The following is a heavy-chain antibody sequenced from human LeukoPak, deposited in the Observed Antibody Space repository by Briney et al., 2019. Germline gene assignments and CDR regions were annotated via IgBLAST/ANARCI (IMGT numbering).Heavy chain of an antibody. CDR3: ARDYHNKGHDY. D-gene: IGHD2/OR15-2a*01. Sequence: GGSLRLSCAASGFTFSSYAMHWVRQAPGKGLEWVAVISYDGSNKYYADSVKGRFTIFRDNTKNSLYLQMSSLRAEDTAIYYCARDYHNKGHDYWGLGTLVTVSS. CDR1: GFTFSSYA. V-gene: IGHV3-30-3*01. CDR2: ISYDGSNK. J-gene: IGHJ4*02.